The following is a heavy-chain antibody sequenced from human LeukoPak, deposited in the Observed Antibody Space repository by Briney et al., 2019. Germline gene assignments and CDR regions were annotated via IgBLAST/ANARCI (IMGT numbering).Heavy chain of an antibody. CDR2: IYHSGST. V-gene: IGHV4-38-2*02. CDR1: GYSISSGYY. D-gene: IGHD6-19*01. Sequence: SETLSLTCTVSGYSISSGYYWGWIRQPPGKGLEWIGSIYHSGSTYYNPSLKSRVTISVDTSKNQFSLKLSSVTAADTAVYYCARATYSGWLSEYNWFDPWGQGTLVTVSS. J-gene: IGHJ5*02. CDR3: ARATYSGWLSEYNWFDP.